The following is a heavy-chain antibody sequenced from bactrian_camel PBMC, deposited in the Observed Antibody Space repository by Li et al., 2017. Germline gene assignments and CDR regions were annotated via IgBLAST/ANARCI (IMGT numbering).Heavy chain of an antibody. CDR2: ISGDGST. J-gene: IGHJ6*01. CDR3: AADFFSFREKKVALCRLKPFGF. Sequence: HVQLVESGGGSVQTGGSLRLSCKPSFFILDDFDMMWYRQAPGNECELVSSISGDGSTYYTDAVKGRFTISRDNAQKTISLQMNMLKPEDTAVYYCAADFFSFREKKVALCRLKPFGFWGQGTQVTVS. D-gene: IGHD7*01. CDR1: FFILDDFD. V-gene: IGHV3S63*01.